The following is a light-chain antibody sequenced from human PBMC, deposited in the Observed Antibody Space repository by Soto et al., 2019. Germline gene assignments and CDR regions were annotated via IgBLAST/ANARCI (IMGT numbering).Light chain of an antibody. CDR2: GAS. J-gene: IGKJ2*01. CDR3: QQYNNWPQT. Sequence: EIVMTQSPVTLSVSPGERATLSCRASQSVSSKLAWYQQKPGQAPRLLIYGASTRATAIPARFSGSGSATEFTLSISSLQSEDFEVYYCQQYNNWPQTFGQGTKLEIK. CDR1: QSVSSK. V-gene: IGKV3-15*01.